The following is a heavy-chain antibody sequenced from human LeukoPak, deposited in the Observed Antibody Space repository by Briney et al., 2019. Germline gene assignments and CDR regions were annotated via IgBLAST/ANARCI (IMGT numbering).Heavy chain of an antibody. Sequence: SVTVSFKASGGTFSSYAISWVRQAPGQGLEWMGGINPIFGTANYAQKFQGRVTITTDESTSTAYKELSSLRSEDTAVYYCARARSYSSSAYDAFDIWGQGTMVTVSS. CDR3: ARARSYSSSAYDAFDI. CDR2: INPIFGTA. V-gene: IGHV1-69*05. D-gene: IGHD6-6*01. J-gene: IGHJ3*02. CDR1: GGTFSSYA.